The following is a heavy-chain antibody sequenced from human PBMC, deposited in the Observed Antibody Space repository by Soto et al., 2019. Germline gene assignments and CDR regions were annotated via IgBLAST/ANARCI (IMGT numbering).Heavy chain of an antibody. CDR2: ISYDGGDK. D-gene: IGHD3-16*01. CDR1: GFTFNSYG. CDR3: ARVMGGAVLYYFCCSDV. Sequence: QEQLVESGGGVVQPGRSLRLSCVASGFTFNSYGMFWVRQAPGKGLEWVSFISYDGGDKYYADSVKGRFTISRDISANTLYRQMNSLTAEATRVYYCARVMGGAVLYYFCCSDVLGQGTTVTVSS. V-gene: IGHV3-30*03. J-gene: IGHJ6*02.